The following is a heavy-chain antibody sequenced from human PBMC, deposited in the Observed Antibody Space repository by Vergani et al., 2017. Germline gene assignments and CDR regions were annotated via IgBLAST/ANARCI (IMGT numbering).Heavy chain of an antibody. CDR3: ASYCSSTSCYLNWFDP. CDR1: GGSFSGYY. J-gene: IGHJ5*02. V-gene: IGHV4-34*01. D-gene: IGHD2-2*01. CDR2: IYYSGST. Sequence: QVQLQQWGAGLLKPSETLSLTCAVYGGSFSGYYWSWIRQPPGKGLEWIGSIYYSGSTYYNPSLKSRVTISVDTSKNQFSLKLSSVTAADTAVYYCASYCSSTSCYLNWFDPWGQGTLVTVSS.